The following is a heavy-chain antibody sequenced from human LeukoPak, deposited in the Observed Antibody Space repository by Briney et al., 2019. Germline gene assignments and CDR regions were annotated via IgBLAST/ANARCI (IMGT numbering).Heavy chain of an antibody. V-gene: IGHV1-18*01. CDR3: AREGDCGDDCYPEYFQH. CDR1: GYTFTSYG. Sequence: ASVKVSCKASGYTFTSYGISWVRQAPGQGLEWMGWISAYNGNTNYAQKLQGRVTMTTDTSTSTAYMELRSLRSDDTAVYYCAREGDCGDDCYPEYFQHWGQGTLVTVSS. CDR2: ISAYNGNT. D-gene: IGHD2-21*02. J-gene: IGHJ1*01.